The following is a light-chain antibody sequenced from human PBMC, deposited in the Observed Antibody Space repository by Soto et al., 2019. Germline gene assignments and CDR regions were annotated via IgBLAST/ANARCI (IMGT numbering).Light chain of an antibody. CDR1: QAIRND. V-gene: IGKV1-6*01. CDR2: AVS. CDR3: LQDYNYPWT. Sequence: AIQMTQSPSSLSASVGDRVTITCRASQAIRNDLGWDQQKSGKPPNLLIYAVSSLQSGVPSRFSGSGSGTNFTLTISSLQPEDFATYYCLQDYNYPWTFGQGTKVEIK. J-gene: IGKJ1*01.